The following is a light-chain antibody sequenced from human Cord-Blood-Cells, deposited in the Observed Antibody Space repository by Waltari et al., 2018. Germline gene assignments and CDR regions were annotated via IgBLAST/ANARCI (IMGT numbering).Light chain of an antibody. V-gene: IGLV4-69*01. CDR1: SGHSSYA. Sequence: QLVLTQSPSASASLGASVKLTCTLSSGHSSYAIAWHQQQPEKGPRYLMKLNSDGSHRKGDGIPDRFSGSSSGAERYLPISSLQSEDEADYYCQTWGTGIRVFGGGTKLTVL. J-gene: IGLJ3*02. CDR2: LNSDGSH. CDR3: QTWGTGIRV.